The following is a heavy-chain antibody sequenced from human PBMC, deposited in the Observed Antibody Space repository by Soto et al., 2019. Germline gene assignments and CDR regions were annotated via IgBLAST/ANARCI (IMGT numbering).Heavy chain of an antibody. CDR2: ISFDGKIK. J-gene: IGHJ4*02. V-gene: IGHV3-30*03. CDR1: RFTFSAYG. CDR3: ARTGGDYGDYVFDY. D-gene: IGHD4-17*01. Sequence: QVQLVESGGGLVQPGRSLRLSCVGSRFTFSAYGMHWVRQAPGKGLEWVTFISFDGKIKYSADSVQGRFTISRDNSKNTLYLQMNSLRPEDTAGYYCARTGGDYGDYVFDYWGQGTLVTVSS.